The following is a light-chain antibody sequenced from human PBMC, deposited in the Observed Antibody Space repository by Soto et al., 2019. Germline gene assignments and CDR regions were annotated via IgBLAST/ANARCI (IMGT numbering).Light chain of an antibody. CDR2: RTS. CDR3: QQYNNWPPIT. CDR1: QSISSN. J-gene: IGKJ5*01. Sequence: EIVMTQSPATLSVSPGERATLSCRASQSISSNLAWYQQKPGQAPRLLMFRTSSRATGFPARFSGSGSGTEFNLTISSLQSEDFGVYYCQQYNNWPPITFGQGTRLEI. V-gene: IGKV3-15*01.